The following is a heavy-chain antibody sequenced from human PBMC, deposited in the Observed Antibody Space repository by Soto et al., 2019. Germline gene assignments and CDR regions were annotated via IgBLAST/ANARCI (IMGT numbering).Heavy chain of an antibody. V-gene: IGHV1-69*01. D-gene: IGHD2-2*01. CDR3: ARIVLGYCSSTSCFRNYYYGMDV. Sequence: QVQLVQSGAEVKKPGSSVKVSCKASGGTFSSYAISWVRQAPGQGLEWKGGIIPIFGTANYAQKFQGRVTITADESTSTAYMELSSLRSEDTAVYYCARIVLGYCSSTSCFRNYYYGMDVWGQGTTVTVSS. CDR1: GGTFSSYA. CDR2: IIPIFGTA. J-gene: IGHJ6*02.